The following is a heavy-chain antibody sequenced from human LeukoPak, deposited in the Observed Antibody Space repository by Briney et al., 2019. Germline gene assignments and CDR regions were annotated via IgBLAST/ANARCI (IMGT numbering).Heavy chain of an antibody. CDR2: IWYDGSNK. CDR1: RFTFSSYG. V-gene: IGHV3-33*01. D-gene: IGHD1-26*01. Sequence: GGSLRLSCAASRFTFSSYGMHWVRQAPGKGLEWVAVIWYDGSNKYYADSVKGRFTISRDNSKNTLYLQMNSLRAEDTAVYYCARDRYSGSYYPYFDYWGQGTLVTVSS. J-gene: IGHJ4*02. CDR3: ARDRYSGSYYPYFDY.